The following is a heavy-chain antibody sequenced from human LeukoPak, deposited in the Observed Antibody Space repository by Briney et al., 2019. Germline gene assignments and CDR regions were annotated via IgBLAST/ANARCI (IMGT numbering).Heavy chain of an antibody. Sequence: GRSLRLSCAASGFTFSSYSMNWVRQAPGKGLEWVSSISSSSSYIYYADSVKGRFTISRDNAKNSLYLQMNSLRAEDTAVYYCARDLLGYCSGGSCYEVTYGMDVWGQGTTVTVSS. D-gene: IGHD2-15*01. CDR2: ISSSSSYI. CDR1: GFTFSSYS. CDR3: ARDLLGYCSGGSCYEVTYGMDV. J-gene: IGHJ6*02. V-gene: IGHV3-21*01.